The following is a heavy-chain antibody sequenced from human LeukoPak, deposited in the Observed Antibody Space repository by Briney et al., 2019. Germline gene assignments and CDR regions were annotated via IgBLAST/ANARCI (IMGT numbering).Heavy chain of an antibody. D-gene: IGHD3-22*01. J-gene: IGHJ4*02. CDR2: IDPSDSYS. CDR3: ARQLDYYDKRDY. V-gene: IGHV5-10-1*01. CDR1: GYSFTNYG. Sequence: GESLKISCRGSGYSFTNYGISWVRQVPGKGLELMGRIDPSDSYSNYGPSFQGHVTISADRSISTAYLQWRSLKASDTAMYYCARQLDYYDKRDYWGQGTLVTVAS.